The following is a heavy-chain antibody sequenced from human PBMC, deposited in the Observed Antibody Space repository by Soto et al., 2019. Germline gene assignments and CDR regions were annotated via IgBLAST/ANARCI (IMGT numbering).Heavy chain of an antibody. Sequence: VQLVQSGAEVNNPGASVKVSCKASGYTFTSYGISWVRQAPGQGLEWMGWISAYNGNTNYAQKLQGRVTMTTDTTTSTAYLELGSLRPDATSVYYCARHDSSGYYYYFGYWGQGTLVTVSA. D-gene: IGHD3-22*01. V-gene: IGHV1-18*01. CDR2: ISAYNGNT. CDR1: GYTFTSYG. J-gene: IGHJ4*02. CDR3: ARHDSSGYYYYFGY.